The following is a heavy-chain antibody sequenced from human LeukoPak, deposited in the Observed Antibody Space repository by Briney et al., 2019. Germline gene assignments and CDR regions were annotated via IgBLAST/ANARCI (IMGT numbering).Heavy chain of an antibody. CDR1: GFTFSSYS. D-gene: IGHD3-3*01. J-gene: IGHJ4*02. V-gene: IGHV3-21*01. Sequence: GGSLRLSCAASGFTFSSYSMNWVRQAPGKGLEWVSSISSSSSYIYYADSVKGRFTISRDNAKNSLYLQMNSLRAEDTAVYYCARDLEAGYDFWSGALDYWGQGTLVTVSS. CDR2: ISSSSSYI. CDR3: ARDLEAGYDFWSGALDY.